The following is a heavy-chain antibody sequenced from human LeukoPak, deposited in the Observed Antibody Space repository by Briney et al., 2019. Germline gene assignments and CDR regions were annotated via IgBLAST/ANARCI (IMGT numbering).Heavy chain of an antibody. CDR2: IYHSGST. J-gene: IGHJ1*01. D-gene: IGHD2-21*02. Sequence: SETLSLTCTVSGGSLSSSRYYWGWIRQPPGRGLEWIRRIYHSGSTYYNPSLKSRVTISVDTSKNQFSLKLSSVTAADTAVYYCARNPLFCGGDCYGYFQHWGQGTLVTVSS. V-gene: IGHV4-39*07. CDR1: GGSLSSSRYY. CDR3: ARNPLFCGGDCYGYFQH.